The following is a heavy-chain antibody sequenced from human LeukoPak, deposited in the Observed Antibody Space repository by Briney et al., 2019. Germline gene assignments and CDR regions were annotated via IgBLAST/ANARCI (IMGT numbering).Heavy chain of an antibody. CDR1: GGSFSGYY. Sequence: SETLSLTCAVYGGSFSGYYWSWIRQPPGKGLEWIGEINHSGSTNYNPSLKSRVTISVDTSKNQFSLKLSSVTAADTAVYYCARGVGSWGQGTLVTVSS. CDR3: ARGVGS. J-gene: IGHJ4*02. CDR2: INHSGST. V-gene: IGHV4-34*01.